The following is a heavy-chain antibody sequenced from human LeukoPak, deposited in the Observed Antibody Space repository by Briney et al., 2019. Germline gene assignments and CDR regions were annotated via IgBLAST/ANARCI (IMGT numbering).Heavy chain of an antibody. CDR2: INGDGSAT. CDR1: GFTFSGHW. D-gene: IGHD7-27*01. J-gene: IGHJ4*02. CDR3: ARDLNWGQVDY. V-gene: IGHV3-74*01. Sequence: GGSLRLSCAASGFTFSGHWMYWLRQTPGKGLAWVSRINGDGSATNYAGSMKGRFTISRDNARNIVYLQMNSLREDDTAVYYCARDLNWGQVDYWGQGTLVTVSS.